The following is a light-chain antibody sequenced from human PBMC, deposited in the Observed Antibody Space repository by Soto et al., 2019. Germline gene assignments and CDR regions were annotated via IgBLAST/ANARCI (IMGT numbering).Light chain of an antibody. V-gene: IGKV1-39*01. CDR1: QSISSY. J-gene: IGKJ2*01. CDR2: AAS. Sequence: DIQMTQSPSSLSASVGDRVTITCRASQSISSYLNWYQQKPGKAPKLLIYAASSLQSGVPSRFSGSGSGTDFTLTISSLQPEDIATYYCQQYDNLPHTFGQGTKLEIK. CDR3: QQYDNLPHT.